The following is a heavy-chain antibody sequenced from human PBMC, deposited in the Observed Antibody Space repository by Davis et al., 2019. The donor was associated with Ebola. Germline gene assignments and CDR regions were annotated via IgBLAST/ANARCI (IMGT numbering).Heavy chain of an antibody. V-gene: IGHV3-30*04. J-gene: IGHJ5*02. CDR3: ARDSSGSYFGWFDP. D-gene: IGHD3-10*01. Sequence: GGSLRLSCAASGFTFSSHPMHWVRQAPGKGLEWVAFIRYDGSNKYYADSVKGRFTISRDNSKNTLYLQMNSLRAEDTAVYYCARDSSGSYFGWFDPWGQGTLVTVSS. CDR1: GFTFSSHP. CDR2: IRYDGSNK.